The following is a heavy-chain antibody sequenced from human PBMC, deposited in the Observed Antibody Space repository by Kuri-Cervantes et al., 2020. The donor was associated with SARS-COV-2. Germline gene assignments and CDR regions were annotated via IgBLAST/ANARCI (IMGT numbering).Heavy chain of an antibody. CDR3: ARAGNGYDFWSGYYTGILWFYFDY. Sequence: SETLSLTCAVDGGSFSGYYWSWIRQPPGKGLGWNGEINHSGSTNYHPCLKSRVTVSVDTSKNQFSLKLSSVTAADTAVYYCARAGNGYDFWSGYYTGILWFYFDYWGQGTLVTVSS. CDR2: INHSGST. V-gene: IGHV4-34*01. CDR1: GGSFSGYY. D-gene: IGHD3-3*01. J-gene: IGHJ4*02.